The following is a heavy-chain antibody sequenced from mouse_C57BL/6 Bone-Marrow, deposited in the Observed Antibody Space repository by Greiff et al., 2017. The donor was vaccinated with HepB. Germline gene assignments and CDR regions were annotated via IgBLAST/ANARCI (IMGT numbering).Heavy chain of an antibody. J-gene: IGHJ3*01. CDR2: ISSGGSYT. Sequence: DVHLVESGGDLVKPGGSLKLSCAASGFTFSSYGMSWVRQTPDKRLEWVATISSGGSYTYYPDSVKGRFTISRDNAKNTLYLQMSSLKSEDTAMYYCARQFCAYWGQGTLVTVSA. CDR3: ARQFCAY. V-gene: IGHV5-6*01. CDR1: GFTFSSYG.